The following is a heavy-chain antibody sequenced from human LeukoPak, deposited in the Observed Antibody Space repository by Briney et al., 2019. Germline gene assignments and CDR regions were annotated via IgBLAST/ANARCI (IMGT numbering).Heavy chain of an antibody. CDR2: IYSGGST. CDR1: GFTVSSNY. CDR3: ATSLLPYAFNI. Sequence: PGGSLRLSCAASGFTVSSNYMSWVRQAPGKGLEWVSVIYSGGSTYYADSVKGRFTISRDNSKNTLYLQMNSLRAEDTAVYYCATSLLPYAFNIWAKGQWSPSLQ. D-gene: IGHD2-15*01. J-gene: IGHJ3*02. V-gene: IGHV3-53*01.